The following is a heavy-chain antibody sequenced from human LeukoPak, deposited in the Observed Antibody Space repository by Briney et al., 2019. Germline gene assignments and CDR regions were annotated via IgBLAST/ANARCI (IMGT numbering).Heavy chain of an antibody. Sequence: GGSLRLSCAASGFTFSDYYMTWIRQAPGKGLEWVSYITSSGSAIFYADSVKGRFTVSRDNAKNSLYLQMSSLRAEDTAVYFCARDSAYYYGSGSPLPNFDYWGQGTLVTVTS. CDR2: ITSSGSAI. CDR1: GFTFSDYY. D-gene: IGHD3-10*01. CDR3: ARDSAYYYGSGSPLPNFDY. V-gene: IGHV3-11*01. J-gene: IGHJ4*02.